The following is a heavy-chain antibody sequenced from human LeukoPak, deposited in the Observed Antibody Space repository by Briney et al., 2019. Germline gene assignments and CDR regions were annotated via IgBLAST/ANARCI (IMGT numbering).Heavy chain of an antibody. CDR1: GGSNSSSSYY. Sequence: SETLSLTCTVSGGSNSSSSYYWGWIRQPPGKGLEWIGSIYYSGSTYYNPSLKSRVTISVDTSKNQFSLKLSSVTAADTAVYYCARMGGYCSSTSCQYNWFDPWGQGTLVTVSS. V-gene: IGHV4-39*07. D-gene: IGHD2-2*03. CDR3: ARMGGYCSSTSCQYNWFDP. J-gene: IGHJ5*02. CDR2: IYYSGST.